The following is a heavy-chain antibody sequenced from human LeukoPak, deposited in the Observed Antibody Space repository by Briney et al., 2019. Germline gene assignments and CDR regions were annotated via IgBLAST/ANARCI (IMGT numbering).Heavy chain of an antibody. V-gene: IGHV3-30-3*01. CDR2: ISYDGSNK. J-gene: IGHJ4*02. CDR3: ARVPVELYYDSSGYFDY. CDR1: GFTFSSYA. D-gene: IGHD3-22*01. Sequence: GGSLRLSCAASGFTFSSYAMHWVRQAPGKGLEWVAVISYDGSNKYYADSVKGRFTISRDNSKNTLYLQMNSLRAEDTAVYYCARVPVELYYDSSGYFDYWGQGTLVTVSS.